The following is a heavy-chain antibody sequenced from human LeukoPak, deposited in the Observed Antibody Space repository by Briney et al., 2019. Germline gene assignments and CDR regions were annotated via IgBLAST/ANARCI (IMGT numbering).Heavy chain of an antibody. CDR1: GGSISSYY. J-gene: IGHJ4*02. CDR2: IYYSGST. D-gene: IGHD5-12*01. CDR3: ARRYDKCFDY. Sequence: PSETLSLTCTVSGGSISSYYWSWIRQPPGKGLEWIGYIYYSGSTNYNPSLKSRVTISVDTSKNQFSLKLSSVTAADTAVYYCARRYDKCFDYWGQGALVTVSS. V-gene: IGHV4-59*08.